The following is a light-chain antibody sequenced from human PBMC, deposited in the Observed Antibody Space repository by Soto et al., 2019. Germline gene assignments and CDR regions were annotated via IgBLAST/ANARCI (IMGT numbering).Light chain of an antibody. J-gene: IGLJ1*01. Sequence: QSALTQPASVSGSPGQSITISCTGTSSDVGGYNYVSWYQQHPGKAPKLMIYDVSNRPSGVSNRFSGSKSGNTASLTISGLQPEDEADYYCNSSTSSGTGVFGTGTKLTVL. CDR1: SSDVGGYNY. CDR2: DVS. V-gene: IGLV2-14*01. CDR3: NSSTSSGTGV.